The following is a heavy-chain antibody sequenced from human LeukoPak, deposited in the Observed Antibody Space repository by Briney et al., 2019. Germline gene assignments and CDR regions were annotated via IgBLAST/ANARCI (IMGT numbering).Heavy chain of an antibody. CDR2: VYSPGNT. CDR3: ARAPRDAYNPLDF. CDR1: GSITSYY. Sequence: PSETLSLTCTVSGSITSYYWSWIRLPPGKGLQWIGYVYSPGNTNYKPPLKRRVTMSVDMSKNHVSLRLTSVTAADTAVYFCARAPRDAYNPLDFWGQGTLVTVSS. V-gene: IGHV4-59*01. J-gene: IGHJ4*02. D-gene: IGHD5-24*01.